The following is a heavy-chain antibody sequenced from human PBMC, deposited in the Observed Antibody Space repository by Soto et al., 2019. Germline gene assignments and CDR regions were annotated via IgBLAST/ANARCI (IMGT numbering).Heavy chain of an antibody. Sequence: QVQLVQSGAEVKKPGSSVKVSCKASGGTFSNYAISWVRQAPGHGLEWMGGIVPVLHKTNYAQKFQDRVTITADESTSTAYMELSSLRSEDTAFCYCAGTTDYGDDFWGQGTLVTVYS. CDR1: GGTFSNYA. CDR3: AGTTDYGDDF. D-gene: IGHD4-17*01. V-gene: IGHV1-69*11. CDR2: IVPVLHKT. J-gene: IGHJ4*02.